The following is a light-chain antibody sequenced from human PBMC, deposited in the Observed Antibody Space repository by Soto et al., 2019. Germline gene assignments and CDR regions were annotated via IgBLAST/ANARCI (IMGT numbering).Light chain of an antibody. CDR3: QQRKYWPPLT. Sequence: ETVLTQSPATLSLSPGERATLSCRASQNVDSNLAWYQQKRGQAPRLLIYDASNRTTGIPARFSGSASGTDFTLTISSLEPEDFALYYCQQRKYWPPLTFGQGTRLEIK. CDR2: DAS. CDR1: QNVDSN. J-gene: IGKJ5*01. V-gene: IGKV3-11*01.